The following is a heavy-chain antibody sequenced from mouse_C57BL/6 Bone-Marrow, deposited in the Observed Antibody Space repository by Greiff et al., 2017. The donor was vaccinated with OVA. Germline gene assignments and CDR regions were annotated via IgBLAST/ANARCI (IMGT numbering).Heavy chain of an antibody. CDR3: ARSHYGNSFAY. Sequence: QVQLQQPGPELVKPGASVKLSCKASGYTFTSYWMHWVKQRPGQGLEWIGMIHPNSGSTNYNEKFKSKATLTVDKSSSTAYMQLSSLTSEDSAVYYCARSHYGNSFAYWGQGTLVTVSA. D-gene: IGHD2-1*01. CDR2: IHPNSGST. V-gene: IGHV1-64*01. CDR1: GYTFTSYW. J-gene: IGHJ3*01.